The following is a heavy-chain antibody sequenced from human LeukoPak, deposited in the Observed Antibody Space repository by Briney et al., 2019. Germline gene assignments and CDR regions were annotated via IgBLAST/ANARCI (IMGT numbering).Heavy chain of an antibody. CDR3: ARPGRGYSVDY. J-gene: IGHJ4*02. Sequence: GGSLRLSCAASGFSFRDYYMSWIRQAPGKGLERVSYISDSSSYTNYADSVKGRFTISRDNPKNSLYLQMNSLRAEDTAVYYCARPGRGYSVDYWGQGTLVTVSS. CDR2: ISDSSSYT. CDR1: GFSFRDYY. V-gene: IGHV3-11*03. D-gene: IGHD5-18*01.